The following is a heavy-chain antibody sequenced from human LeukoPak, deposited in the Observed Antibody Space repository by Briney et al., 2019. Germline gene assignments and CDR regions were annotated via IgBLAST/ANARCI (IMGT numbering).Heavy chain of an antibody. Sequence: GGSLRLSCVASGFTLSSYSMNWVRQAAGKGLEWVSAIMGRGGSTYFADCVKCRFTISRDNSKHTLYLQVNSMRAEDTAVYYCAKSEGGKRPPRAFDIWGQGTMVTVSS. CDR2: IMGRGGST. CDR1: GFTLSSYS. V-gene: IGHV3-23*01. D-gene: IGHD1-1*01. J-gene: IGHJ3*02. CDR3: AKSEGGKRPPRAFDI.